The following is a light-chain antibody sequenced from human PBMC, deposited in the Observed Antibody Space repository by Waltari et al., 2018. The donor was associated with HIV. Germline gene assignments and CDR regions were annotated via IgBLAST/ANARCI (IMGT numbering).Light chain of an antibody. CDR1: SSDVGPSFY. CDR3: TSYAGINPVA. Sequence: QSALTQPPSASGSPGPSVTLSSPGTSSDVGPSFYVSWYQQHPGKAPKLLIYEVNKRPSGVPDRFSGSKSGNTASLTVSGLQAEDEAEYSCTSYAGINPVAFGGGTKLTVL. V-gene: IGLV2-8*01. CDR2: EVN. J-gene: IGLJ2*01.